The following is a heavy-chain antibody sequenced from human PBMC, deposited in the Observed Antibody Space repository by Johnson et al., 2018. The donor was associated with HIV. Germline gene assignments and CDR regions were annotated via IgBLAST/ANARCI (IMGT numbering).Heavy chain of an antibody. CDR2: INWNGGST. D-gene: IGHD6-6*01. J-gene: IGHJ3*02. Sequence: EVQLVESGGGVVQPGRSLRLSCAASGFTFSSYGMHWVRQAPGKGLEWVSGINWNGGSTGYADSVKGRFTISRDDAKNSLYLQMNSLRAEDTAVYYCARALLIAARPVGAFDIWGQGTMVTVSS. CDR1: GFTFSSYG. V-gene: IGHV3-20*04. CDR3: ARALLIAARPVGAFDI.